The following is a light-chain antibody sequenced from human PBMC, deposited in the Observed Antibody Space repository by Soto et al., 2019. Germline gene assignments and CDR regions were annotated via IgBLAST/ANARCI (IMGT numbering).Light chain of an antibody. V-gene: IGKV1-5*01. J-gene: IGKJ1*01. CDR2: DAS. CDR3: QRYNSNSRT. CDR1: QNVNSW. Sequence: DIQMTQSPSTLSASVGDRVTNTCRASQNVNSWVAWNQQKPGKAPKFLIYDASNLESGVPSRFSGRGSGTEFTLTISSLQPDDFATYYCQRYNSNSRTFGQGTKVDIK.